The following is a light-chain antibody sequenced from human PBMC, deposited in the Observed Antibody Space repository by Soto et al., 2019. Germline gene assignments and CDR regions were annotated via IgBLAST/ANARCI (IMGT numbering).Light chain of an antibody. V-gene: IGKV1-39*01. CDR2: AAS. J-gene: IGKJ5*01. CDR3: QQLFDSPIT. CDR1: QTIMTY. Sequence: DIQMTQSPSSLSASVGDEVTITCRASQTIMTYLNWYQLKPGKPPRLLIYAASSLQSGVPSRFSATVSGTEFSLTITSLQPEDFATYYCQQLFDSPITFGQGTRLEV.